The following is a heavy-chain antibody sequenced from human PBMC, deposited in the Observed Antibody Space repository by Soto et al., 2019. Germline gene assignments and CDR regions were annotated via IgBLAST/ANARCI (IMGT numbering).Heavy chain of an antibody. V-gene: IGHV3-23*01. CDR1: GFTFSSYA. CDR3: ASISSGLQYAPYYGMDV. J-gene: IGHJ6*02. D-gene: IGHD4-4*01. Sequence: PWGSLRLSCASSGFTFSSYAMSWVRQAPGKGLEWVSAISGSGGSTYYADSVKGRFTISRDNSKNTLYLQMNSLRAEDTAVYYCASISSGLQYAPYYGMDVWGQGTTVTVSS. CDR2: ISGSGGST.